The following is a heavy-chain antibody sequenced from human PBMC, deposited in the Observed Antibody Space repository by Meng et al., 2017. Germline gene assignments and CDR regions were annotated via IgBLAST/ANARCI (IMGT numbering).Heavy chain of an antibody. CDR1: GFTFSSYA. J-gene: IGHJ4*02. V-gene: IGHV3-30*01. D-gene: IGHD6-19*01. Sequence: QVHAVESGGGVVQPGSSLRLSCAASGFTFSSYAMHWVRQAPGKGLDWVAVISYDGSNKYYADSVKGRFTISRDNSKNTLYLQMNSLRAEDTAVYYCARGRAALQWLADWGQGTLVTVSS. CDR2: ISYDGSNK. CDR3: ARGRAALQWLAD.